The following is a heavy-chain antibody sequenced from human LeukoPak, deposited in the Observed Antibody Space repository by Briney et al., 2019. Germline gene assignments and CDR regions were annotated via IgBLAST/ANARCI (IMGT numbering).Heavy chain of an antibody. D-gene: IGHD5-24*01. J-gene: IGHJ3*02. CDR1: GFTVSSYY. CDR2: IYYSGST. Sequence: GSLRLSCAASGFTVSSYYMSWIRQPPGKGLEWIGSIYYSGSTYYNPSLKSRVTISVDTSKNQFSLKLSSVTAADTAVYYCARELQRWLQFGAFDIWGQGTMVTASS. V-gene: IGHV4-39*07. CDR3: ARELQRWLQFGAFDI.